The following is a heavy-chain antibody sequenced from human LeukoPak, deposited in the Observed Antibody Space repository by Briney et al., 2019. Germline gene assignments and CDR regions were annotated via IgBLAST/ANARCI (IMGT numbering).Heavy chain of an antibody. J-gene: IGHJ4*02. Sequence: SETLSLTCTVSGGSISSYFWTWIRQPAGKGLEWIGRIHASGTTNYNPSLKSRVTMSVDTSKNQFSLNVTSLTAADTAVYYCARGDGGARPLDYWGQGALVTVSS. V-gene: IGHV4-4*07. D-gene: IGHD3-16*01. CDR1: GGSISSYF. CDR2: IHASGTT. CDR3: ARGDGGARPLDY.